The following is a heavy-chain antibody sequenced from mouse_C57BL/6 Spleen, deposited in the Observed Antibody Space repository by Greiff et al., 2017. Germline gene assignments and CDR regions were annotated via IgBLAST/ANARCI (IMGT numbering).Heavy chain of an antibody. V-gene: IGHV1-15*01. Sequence: VQLQQSGAELVRPGASVTLSCKASGYTFTDYEMHWVKQTPVHGLEWIGAIDPETGGTAYNQKFKGKAILTADKSSSTAYMVLRSLTSEDSAVYYCTMVTTVVASFDYWGQGTTLTVSS. CDR3: TMVTTVVASFDY. D-gene: IGHD1-1*01. CDR1: GYTFTDYE. CDR2: IDPETGGT. J-gene: IGHJ2*01.